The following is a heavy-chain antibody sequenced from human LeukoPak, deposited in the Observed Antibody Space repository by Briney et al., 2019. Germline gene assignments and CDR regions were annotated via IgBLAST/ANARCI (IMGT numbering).Heavy chain of an antibody. V-gene: IGHV3-7*01. J-gene: IGHJ4*02. CDR3: VRDGGVSGYDLLDY. Sequence: GGSLRLSCAASGFTFSSYWMSWVRQAPGKGLEWVANIKQDGSETYYVDSVKGRFTISRDNAKNSLSLQMNSLRAEDTAVYYCVRDGGVSGYDLLDYWGQGTLVTVSS. CDR1: GFTFSSYW. D-gene: IGHD5-12*01. CDR2: IKQDGSET.